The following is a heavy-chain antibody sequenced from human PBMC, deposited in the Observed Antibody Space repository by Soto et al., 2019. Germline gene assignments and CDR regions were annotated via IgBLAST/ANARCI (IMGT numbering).Heavy chain of an antibody. CDR3: ARDLAAVPRAFGY. CDR2: IYYTGTT. V-gene: IGHV4-39*07. J-gene: IGHJ4*02. D-gene: IGHD6-13*01. Sequence: LSLTCIVSGESISSSSYYFGWIRQPPGKGLEWIGSIYYTGTTDYNPSLKSRVTISVDTSKTQFSLNLRSVTAADTAVYYCARDLAAVPRAFGYWGRGTLVT. CDR1: GESISSSSYY.